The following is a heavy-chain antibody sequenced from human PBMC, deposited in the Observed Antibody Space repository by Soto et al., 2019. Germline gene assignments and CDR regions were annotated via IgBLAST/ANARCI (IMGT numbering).Heavy chain of an antibody. D-gene: IGHD1-26*01. Sequence: PGGSLRLSCAASGFTFSSYAMSWVRQAPGKGLEWVSAISGSGGSTYYADSVKGRFTISRDNSKNTLYLQMNSLRAEDTSVYYCAKDYSLVGATRFDYWGQGTLVTVSS. CDR2: ISGSGGST. CDR3: AKDYSLVGATRFDY. CDR1: GFTFSSYA. V-gene: IGHV3-23*01. J-gene: IGHJ4*02.